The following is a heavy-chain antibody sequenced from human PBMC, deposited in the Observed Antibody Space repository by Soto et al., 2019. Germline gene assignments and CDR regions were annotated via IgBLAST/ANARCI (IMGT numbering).Heavy chain of an antibody. Sequence: EVQLLEAGGGLDQPGGSLRLSCATSGFTFSDYWMHWVRQVPGKGQQWVSLINKGGSSTTYVDSVRGRFTISRDNARNTLYLQKNSLRADDTAVYYCARDPRGSRKYLYYGMDVWGQGTTVTVSS. V-gene: IGHV3-74*01. D-gene: IGHD3-10*01. CDR1: GFTFSDYW. CDR3: ARDPRGSRKYLYYGMDV. CDR2: INKGGSST. J-gene: IGHJ6*02.